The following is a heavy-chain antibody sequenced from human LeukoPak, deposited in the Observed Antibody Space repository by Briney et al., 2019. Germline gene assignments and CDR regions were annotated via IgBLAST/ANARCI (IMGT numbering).Heavy chain of an antibody. CDR3: ARSGGYSYGWRFDP. CDR1: GGSISSYY. CDR2: IYYSGST. Sequence: PSETLSLTCTVSGGSISSYYWSWLRQPPGKGLEWIGYIYYSGSTNYNPSLKSRVTISVDTSKNQFSLKLSSVTAADTAVYYCARSGGYSYGWRFDPWGQGTLVTVSS. D-gene: IGHD5-18*01. V-gene: IGHV4-59*01. J-gene: IGHJ5*02.